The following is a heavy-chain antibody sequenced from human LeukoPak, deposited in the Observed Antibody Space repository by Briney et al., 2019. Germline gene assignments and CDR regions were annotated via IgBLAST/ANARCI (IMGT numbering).Heavy chain of an antibody. CDR2: LNTNSGKT. D-gene: IGHD3-10*01. CDR1: GYTFSSYD. Sequence: ASVKVSCKASGYTFSSYDISWVRQPPGQGLEWMGWLNTNSGKTGYAQKFQGRVTMTRNTSISTAYIELSSLRSEDTALYYCARGRTAMIRGVLRSWYFALWGRGTLVTVSS. J-gene: IGHJ2*01. V-gene: IGHV1-8*01. CDR3: ARGRTAMIRGVLRSWYFAL.